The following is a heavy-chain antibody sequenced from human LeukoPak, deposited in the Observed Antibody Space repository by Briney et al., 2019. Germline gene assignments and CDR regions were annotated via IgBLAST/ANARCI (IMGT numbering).Heavy chain of an antibody. CDR3: AKPGPGDGLHV. J-gene: IGHJ3*01. V-gene: IGHV3-13*01. Sequence: GGSLRLTCAASGFSFSNTDMHWVREVLGEGLEWVAAIGGGGDTYYSDSVRGRFIISRENAKNAFYLQLNTLNAGDTALYYCAKPGPGDGLHVWGQGTTVIVPA. CDR1: GFSFSNTD. D-gene: IGHD2-8*02. CDR2: IGGGGDT.